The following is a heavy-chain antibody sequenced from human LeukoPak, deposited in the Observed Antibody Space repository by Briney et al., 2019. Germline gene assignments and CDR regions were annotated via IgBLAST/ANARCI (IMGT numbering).Heavy chain of an antibody. CDR3: ARGPQFCSGGSCFGYYFDY. D-gene: IGHD2-15*01. CDR1: VFTFSRYS. CDR2: ISASVSHI. J-gene: IGHJ4*02. Sequence: KSGGSLRLSCAASVFTFSRYSMNWVRQPPGKGLEWVSSISASVSHIYYADSVKGRFSISRDSARNSVYVQMSSLRAEDTAVYYCARGPQFCSGGSCFGYYFDYWGQGALVTVSS. V-gene: IGHV3-21*01.